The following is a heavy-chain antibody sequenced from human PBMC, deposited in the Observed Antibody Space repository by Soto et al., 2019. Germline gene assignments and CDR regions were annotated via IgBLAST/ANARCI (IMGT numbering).Heavy chain of an antibody. CDR2: IYYSGST. V-gene: IGHV4-30-4*01. D-gene: IGHD6-13*01. CDR3: ASRHSSPYFDY. CDR1: GGSISSGDYY. J-gene: IGHJ4*02. Sequence: QVQLQESGPGLVKPSQTLSLTCTVSGGSISSGDYYWSWIRQPPGKGLEWIGSIYYSGSTYYHPSLKSRVTISVDTSKTQFSLKLNSVTAADTAVYYCASRHSSPYFDYWGQGTLVTVSS.